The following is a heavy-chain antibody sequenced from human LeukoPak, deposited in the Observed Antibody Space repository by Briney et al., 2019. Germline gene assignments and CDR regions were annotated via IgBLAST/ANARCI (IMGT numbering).Heavy chain of an antibody. D-gene: IGHD3-22*01. J-gene: IGHJ4*02. CDR2: IYWDDDK. V-gene: IGHV2-5*02. CDR1: GFSLSTSGVG. Sequence: VSGPTLVNPTQTLPLTCTFSGFSLSTSGVGVGWIRQPPGKALEWLALIYWDDDKRYSPSLKSRLTITKDTSKNQVVLTMTNMDPVDTATYYCAHVDSSGYYLLFDYWGQGTLVTVSS. CDR3: AHVDSSGYYLLFDY.